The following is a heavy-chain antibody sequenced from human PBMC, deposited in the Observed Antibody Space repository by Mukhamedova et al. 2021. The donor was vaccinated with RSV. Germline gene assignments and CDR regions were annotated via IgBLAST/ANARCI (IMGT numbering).Heavy chain of an antibody. J-gene: IGHJ4*02. CDR3: ARDPRDYGGNDDY. CDR1: SSYA. D-gene: IGHD4-23*01. V-gene: IGHV3-30-3*01. Sequence: SSYAMHWVRQAPGKGLEWVAVISYDGSNKYYADSVEGRFTISRDNSKNTLYLQMNSLRAEDTAVYYCARDPRDYGGNDDYWGQG. CDR2: ISYDGSNK.